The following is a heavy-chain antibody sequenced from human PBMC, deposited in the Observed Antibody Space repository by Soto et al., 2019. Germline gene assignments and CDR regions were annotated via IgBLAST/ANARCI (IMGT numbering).Heavy chain of an antibody. Sequence: QVQLQQSGPGLVKPSQTLSLTCAISGDSVSTNDATWDWIRQSPSRGLEWLGRTYYRSRWQTDYEVSVKSRISINPDTSNTQVSLQLNSVTPDDTAVYYCARLIGNSWLDSWGQGTLVTVSS. CDR3: ARLIGNSWLDS. D-gene: IGHD3-16*01. CDR2: TYYRSRWQT. V-gene: IGHV6-1*01. J-gene: IGHJ5*01. CDR1: GDSVSTNDAT.